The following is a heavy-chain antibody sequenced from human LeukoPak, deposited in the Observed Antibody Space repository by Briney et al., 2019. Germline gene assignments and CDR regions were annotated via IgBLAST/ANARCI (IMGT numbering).Heavy chain of an antibody. D-gene: IGHD4-4*01. J-gene: IGHJ4*02. CDR2: ISWNSGSI. Sequence: GGSLRLSCAASGFTFDDYAMHWVRQAPGKGLEWVPGISWNSGSIGYADSVKGRFTISRDNAKNSLYLQMNSLRAEDTALYYCAKVGDYYSNYAYYDYWGQGTLVTVSS. V-gene: IGHV3-9*01. CDR3: AKVGDYYSNYAYYDY. CDR1: GFTFDDYA.